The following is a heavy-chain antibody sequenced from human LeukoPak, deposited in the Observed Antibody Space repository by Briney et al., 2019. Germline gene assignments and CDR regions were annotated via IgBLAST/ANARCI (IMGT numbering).Heavy chain of an antibody. CDR1: GGTFSSYA. J-gene: IGHJ4*02. D-gene: IGHD2-21*02. CDR2: IIPIFGTA. CDR3: ARVTPDCGGDCYNYYFDY. Sequence: ASVKVSCNASGGTFSSYAISWVRQAPGQGLEWMGGIIPIFGTANYAQKFQGRVTITTDESTSTAYMELSSLRSEDTAVYYCARVTPDCGGDCYNYYFDYWGQGTLVTVSS. V-gene: IGHV1-69*05.